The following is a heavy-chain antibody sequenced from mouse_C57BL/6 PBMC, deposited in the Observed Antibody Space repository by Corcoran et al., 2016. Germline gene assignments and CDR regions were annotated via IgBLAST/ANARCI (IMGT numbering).Heavy chain of an antibody. CDR2: INPNNGGT. J-gene: IGHJ3*01. CDR3: ARGGLYGNYRFAY. CDR1: GYTLTDCY. D-gene: IGHD2-1*01. Sequence: EVKLQQAGPELEKPGASVKISCKASGYTLTDCYMNWVKQSHGKSLEWIGDINPNNGGTSYNQKLKGKATLTVDKSSSTAYMELRSLTSEDSAVYYCARGGLYGNYRFAYWGQGTLVTVSA. V-gene: IGHV1-26*01.